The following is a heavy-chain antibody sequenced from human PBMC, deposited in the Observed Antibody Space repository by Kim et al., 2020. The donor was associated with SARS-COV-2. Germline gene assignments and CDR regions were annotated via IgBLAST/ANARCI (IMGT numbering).Heavy chain of an antibody. CDR3: ARANKYTVHLDY. D-gene: IGHD4-17*01. V-gene: IGHV4-34*01. J-gene: IGHJ4*02. Sequence: SETLSLTCAVYGGSFSGYYWSWIRQPPGKGLEWIGEINHSGSTNYNPSLKSRVTISVDTSKNQFSLKLSSVTAADTAVYYCARANKYTVHLDYWGQGTLVTVSS. CDR2: INHSGST. CDR1: GGSFSGYY.